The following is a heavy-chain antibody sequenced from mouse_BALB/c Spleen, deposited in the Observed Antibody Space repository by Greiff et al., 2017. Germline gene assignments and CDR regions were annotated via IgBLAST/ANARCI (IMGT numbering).Heavy chain of an antibody. D-gene: IGHD1-1*01. V-gene: IGHV1-69*02. CDR2: IDPSDSYT. Sequence: VQLQQPGAELVKPGASVKLSCKASGYTFTSYWMHWVKQRPGQGLEWIGEIDPSDSYTNYNQKFKGKATLTVDKSSSTAYMELARLTSEDSAIYYCARLGYYGSSYYFDYWGQGTTLTVSS. J-gene: IGHJ2*01. CDR1: GYTFTSYW. CDR3: ARLGYYGSSYYFDY.